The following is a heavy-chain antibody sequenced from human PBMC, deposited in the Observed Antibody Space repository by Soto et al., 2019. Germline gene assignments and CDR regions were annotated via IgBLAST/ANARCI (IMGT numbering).Heavy chain of an antibody. CDR2: ISNTSRTK. D-gene: IGHD1-1*01. V-gene: IGHV3-48*02. CDR3: ARDGNRGYDMDV. Sequence: EVQVVESGGGLIQPGGSLRLSCAGSGFDFSKYNMDWVRQAPGKGLEWISYISNTSRTKFYADSVKGRFTISRDNARSALLLEMNSLRDEDTAIYYCARDGNRGYDMDVWGQGTTVTVSS. CDR1: GFDFSKYN. J-gene: IGHJ6*02.